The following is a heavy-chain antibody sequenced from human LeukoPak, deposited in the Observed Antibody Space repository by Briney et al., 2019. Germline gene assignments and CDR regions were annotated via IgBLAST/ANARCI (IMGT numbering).Heavy chain of an antibody. CDR3: AKGGKWDVTPFDY. CDR2: ISYDGSNK. CDR1: GFTFSSYG. V-gene: IGHV3-30*18. J-gene: IGHJ4*02. Sequence: GGSLRLSCAASGFTFSSYGMHWVRQAPGKGLEWVAVISYDGSNKYYADSVKGRFTISRDNSRNTLYLQMNSLRAEDTAVYYCAKGGKWDVTPFDYWGQGTLVTVSS. D-gene: IGHD1-26*01.